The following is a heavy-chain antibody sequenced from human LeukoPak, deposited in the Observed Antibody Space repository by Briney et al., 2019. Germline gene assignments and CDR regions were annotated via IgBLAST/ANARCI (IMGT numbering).Heavy chain of an antibody. V-gene: IGHV4-39*01. J-gene: IGHJ4*02. D-gene: IGHD3-22*01. Sequence: SETLSLTCTVSGGSITGSSYYWGWIRQPPGTGLEWIGSMYYSGSTYYNPSLKSRVTIPVDTSKNQFSLKLSSVTAADTAVYYCARHYYDRTGYYYFDYWGQGTLVTVSS. CDR1: GGSITGSSYY. CDR2: MYYSGST. CDR3: ARHYYDRTGYYYFDY.